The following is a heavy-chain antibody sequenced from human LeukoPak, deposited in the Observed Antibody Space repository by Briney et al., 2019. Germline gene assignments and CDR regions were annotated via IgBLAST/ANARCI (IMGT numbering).Heavy chain of an antibody. CDR2: IIPIFGTA. J-gene: IGHJ5*02. Sequence: ASVKVSCKASGGTFSSYAISWVRQAPGQGLEWMGGIIPIFGTANYAQKFQGRVTITADKSTSIAYMELSSLRSEDTAVYYCARDPTTLLWFGELTQGWFDPWGQGTLVTVSS. V-gene: IGHV1-69*06. CDR3: ARDPTTLLWFGELTQGWFDP. D-gene: IGHD3-10*01. CDR1: GGTFSSYA.